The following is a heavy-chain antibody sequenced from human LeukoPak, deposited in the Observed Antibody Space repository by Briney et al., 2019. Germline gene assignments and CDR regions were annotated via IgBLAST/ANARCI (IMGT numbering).Heavy chain of an antibody. CDR2: ISFSGSTI. CDR3: ARVVVNYYDSSAYGATDY. J-gene: IGHJ4*02. CDR1: GFTFSDYY. Sequence: GGALRLSCAASGFTFSDYYMSWIRQAPGKGLEWVSYISFSGSTIYYAGSVKGRFTISRDNAKNSLYLQVNSLRAEDTAVYYCARVVVNYYDSSAYGATDYWGQGTLVTVSS. D-gene: IGHD3-22*01. V-gene: IGHV3-11*01.